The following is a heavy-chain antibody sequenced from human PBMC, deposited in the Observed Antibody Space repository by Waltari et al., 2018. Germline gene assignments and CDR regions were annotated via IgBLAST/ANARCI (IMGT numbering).Heavy chain of an antibody. CDR2: MNPNRGNT. CDR3: ARGLYSSSWYGDAFDI. V-gene: IGHV1-8*01. D-gene: IGHD6-13*01. CDR1: GYTFTSYD. Sequence: QVQLVQSGAEVKKPGASVKVSCKASGYTFTSYDINWVRQATGQGLEWMGWMNPNRGNTVYAQKFQGRVTMTRNTSISTAYMGLSSLRSEDTAVYYCARGLYSSSWYGDAFDIWGQGTMVTVSS. J-gene: IGHJ3*02.